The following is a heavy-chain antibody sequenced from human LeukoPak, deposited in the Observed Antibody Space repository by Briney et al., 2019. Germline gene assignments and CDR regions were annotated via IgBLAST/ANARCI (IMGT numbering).Heavy chain of an antibody. Sequence: GGSLRLSCAASGFTFSDYYMSWIRQAPGKGLEWVSHISSSSSYTNYADSVKGRFTISRDNAKNSLYLQMNSLRAEDTAVYYCARDRWYGDYSGKYYFDYWGQGTLVTVSS. D-gene: IGHD4-17*01. CDR1: GFTFSDYY. CDR3: ARDRWYGDYSGKYYFDY. V-gene: IGHV3-11*06. CDR2: ISSSSSYT. J-gene: IGHJ4*02.